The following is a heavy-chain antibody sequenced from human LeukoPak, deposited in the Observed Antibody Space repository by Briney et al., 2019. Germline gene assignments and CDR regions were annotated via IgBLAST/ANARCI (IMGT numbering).Heavy chain of an antibody. J-gene: IGHJ4*02. D-gene: IGHD6-6*01. CDR2: INHSGST. CDR3: ARASRAARLHY. CDR1: GGSFSGYY. Sequence: PSETLSLTCAVYGGSFSGYYWSWIRQPPGKGLEWIGEINHSGSTNYNPSLKSRVTISVDTSKNQFSLKQSSVTAADTAVYYCARASRAARLHYWGQGTLVTVSS. V-gene: IGHV4-34*01.